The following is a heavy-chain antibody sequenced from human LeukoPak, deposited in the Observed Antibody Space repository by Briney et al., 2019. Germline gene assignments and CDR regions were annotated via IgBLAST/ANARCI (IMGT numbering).Heavy chain of an antibody. Sequence: GGSLRLSCAASGFTFDDYGMSWVRQAPGKGLDWVSGINWNGGSTGYADSVKGRFTISRDNAKNSLYLQMNSLRAEDTALYYCARDTDPSLDYGVTETNDAFDIWGQGTMVTVSS. J-gene: IGHJ3*02. D-gene: IGHD4-17*01. V-gene: IGHV3-20*04. CDR2: INWNGGST. CDR3: ARDTDPSLDYGVTETNDAFDI. CDR1: GFTFDDYG.